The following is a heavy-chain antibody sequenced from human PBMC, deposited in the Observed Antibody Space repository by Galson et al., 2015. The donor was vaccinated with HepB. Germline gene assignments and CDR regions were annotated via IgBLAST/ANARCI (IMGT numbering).Heavy chain of an antibody. Sequence: SETLSLTCTVSGASISSSLYYWVWVRQPPEKGLEWIGSIYYTGNTYYKSSPKSRVTISADMSKNQFPLKVNSVTAADTAVYYCARAAGDSSTYANDYWGQGALVTVSS. D-gene: IGHD5-18*01. V-gene: IGHV4-39*06. CDR2: IYYTGNT. J-gene: IGHJ4*02. CDR1: GASISSSLYY. CDR3: ARAAGDSSTYANDY.